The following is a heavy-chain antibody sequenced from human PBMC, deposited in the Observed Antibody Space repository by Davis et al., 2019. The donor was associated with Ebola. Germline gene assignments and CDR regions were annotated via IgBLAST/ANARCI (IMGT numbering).Heavy chain of an antibody. J-gene: IGHJ4*02. CDR2: MNPNSGNT. D-gene: IGHD3-3*01. Sequence: AASVKVSCKASGYTFTGYDINWVRQATGQGLEWMGWMNPNSGNTGYAQKFQGRVTMTRENSMSTAYMELRSLRSEDTAVYYCARDIRNTIFGVVIIGHWGQGTLVTVSS. CDR1: GYTFTGYD. CDR3: ARDIRNTIFGVVIIGH. V-gene: IGHV1-8*01.